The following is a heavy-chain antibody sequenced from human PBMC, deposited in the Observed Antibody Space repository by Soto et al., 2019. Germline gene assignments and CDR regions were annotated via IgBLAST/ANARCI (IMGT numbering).Heavy chain of an antibody. CDR2: ISGSGGST. Sequence: GGSLRLSCAASGFTFSSYAMSWVRQAPGKGLEWVSAISGSGGSTYYADSVKGRFTISRDNSKNTLYLQMNSLRAEDTAVYYCAKGSDYYYDSSGLFDYWGQGTLVNVSS. V-gene: IGHV3-23*01. J-gene: IGHJ4*02. CDR3: AKGSDYYYDSSGLFDY. CDR1: GFTFSSYA. D-gene: IGHD3-22*01.